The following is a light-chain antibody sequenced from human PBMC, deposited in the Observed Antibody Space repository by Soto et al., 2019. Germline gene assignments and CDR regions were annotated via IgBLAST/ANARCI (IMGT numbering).Light chain of an antibody. CDR2: AAY. CDR3: QHYGNSPQT. Sequence: EIVLTQYPDTLSLSPGERATLSCRASQSVTSTYLAWYQQRPGQSPRLLIFAAYSRAAGVPDRFSGSGSGTDFTLTISRLEPGDFAVYYCQHYGNSPQTVGQGTKVDTK. J-gene: IGKJ1*01. CDR1: QSVTSTY. V-gene: IGKV3-20*01.